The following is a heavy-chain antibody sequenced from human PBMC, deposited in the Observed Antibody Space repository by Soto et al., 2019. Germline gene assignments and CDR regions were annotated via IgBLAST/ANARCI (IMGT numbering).Heavy chain of an antibody. CDR2: VIPVLGTP. Sequence: QVQLVQSGAEVRKPGSSVKVSCKASGGTFSTYAIRWVRQAPGQGLEWMGGVIPVLGTPIYSQKFRGRVTITADESTSTAYLDLSSLTSVDTAVYYCARGQTRDVYWGQGTLVTVSS. CDR1: GGTFSTYA. J-gene: IGHJ4*02. CDR3: ARGQTRDVY. V-gene: IGHV1-69*11.